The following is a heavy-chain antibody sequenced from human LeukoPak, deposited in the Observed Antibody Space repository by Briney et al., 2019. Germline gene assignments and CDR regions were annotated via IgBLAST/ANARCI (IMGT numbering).Heavy chain of an antibody. D-gene: IGHD1-26*01. CDR3: AKDVVGAINYFDY. V-gene: IGHV3-23*01. CDR2: ISGSGGST. Sequence: PGGSLRLSCAASGXTFSSYAVSWVRQAPGKGLECVSAISGSGGSTYYADSVKGRFTISRDNSKNTLYLQMNSLRAEDTAVYYCAKDVVGAINYFDYWGQGTLVTVSS. J-gene: IGHJ4*02. CDR1: GXTFSSYA.